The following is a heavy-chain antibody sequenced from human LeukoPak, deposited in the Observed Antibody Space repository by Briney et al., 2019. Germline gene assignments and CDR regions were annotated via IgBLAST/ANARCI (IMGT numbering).Heavy chain of an antibody. CDR3: AKGTGDAGYYFDN. Sequence: PGGSLRLSCAASGFTFSSYAMNWVRQAPGKGLEWVSAVRVNGETYYADSVKGRFTISRDNSDNTVYLQMSGLRAEDTAVYHCAKGTGDAGYYFDNWGQGTLVTVSS. CDR1: GFTFSSYA. V-gene: IGHV3-23*01. CDR2: VRVNGET. J-gene: IGHJ4*02. D-gene: IGHD1-1*01.